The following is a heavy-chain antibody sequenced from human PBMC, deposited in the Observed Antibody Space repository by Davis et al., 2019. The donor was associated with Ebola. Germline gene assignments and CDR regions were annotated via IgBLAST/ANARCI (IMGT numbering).Heavy chain of an antibody. V-gene: IGHV1-18*01. D-gene: IGHD6-6*01. Sequence: ASVKVSCKASGYTFTSYGISWVRQAPGQGLEWMGWISAYNGNTNYAQKLQGRVTMTTDTSTSTAYMELRSLRSDDTAVYYCARAPQYSKGALYNWFDPWGQGTLVTVSS. CDR3: ARAPQYSKGALYNWFDP. CDR1: GYTFTSYG. CDR2: ISAYNGNT. J-gene: IGHJ5*02.